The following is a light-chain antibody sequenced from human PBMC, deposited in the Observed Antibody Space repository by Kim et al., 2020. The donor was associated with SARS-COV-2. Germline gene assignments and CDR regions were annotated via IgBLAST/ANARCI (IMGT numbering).Light chain of an antibody. J-gene: IGKJ4*01. Sequence: SPGERATLSCRASQSVSSSYLAWYQQKPGQAPSLLIYGASSRATGIPDRFSGSESGTDFTLTISRLEPEDFAVYYCQQYDMSPRTFGGGTKVDIK. CDR2: GAS. CDR1: QSVSSSY. V-gene: IGKV3-20*01. CDR3: QQYDMSPRT.